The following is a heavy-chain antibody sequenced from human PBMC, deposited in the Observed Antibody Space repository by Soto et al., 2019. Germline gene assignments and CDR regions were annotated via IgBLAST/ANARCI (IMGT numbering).Heavy chain of an antibody. CDR1: GFTFKTTA. CDR3: ARDRVGYGHYYGMDV. V-gene: IGHV3-23*01. J-gene: IGHJ6*02. CDR2: ISGTGLST. Sequence: GGSLRLSCEASGFTFKTTALSWVRQAPGKGLEWVATISGTGLSTYYADSMKSRFIISRDNSRNTLYLQMNSLRAEDTAVYYCARDRVGYGHYYGMDVWGQGTTVTVSS. D-gene: IGHD5-18*01.